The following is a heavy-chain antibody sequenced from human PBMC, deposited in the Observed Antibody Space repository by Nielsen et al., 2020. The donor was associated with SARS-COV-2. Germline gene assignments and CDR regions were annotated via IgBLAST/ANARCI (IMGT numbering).Heavy chain of an antibody. CDR1: GGSISSSDYH. CDR2: IYHGGST. V-gene: IGHV4-31*03. Sequence: SETLSLTCTVSGGSISSSDYHWSWIRQHPGKGLEWIGDIYHGGSTYYNPSLKSRLTLSTDTSKNQFSLTLTSVTAADTAIYFCARNSGSYRINDAFSVWGQGTVVTVSS. J-gene: IGHJ3*01. CDR3: ARNSGSYRINDAFSV. D-gene: IGHD1-26*01.